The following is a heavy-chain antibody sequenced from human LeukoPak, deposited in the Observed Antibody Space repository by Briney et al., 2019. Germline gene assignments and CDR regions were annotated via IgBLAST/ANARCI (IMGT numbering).Heavy chain of an antibody. J-gene: IGHJ1*01. CDR3: AAELYSGTYGRCCSFAF. CDR2: IFYTGST. CDR1: GVSISGNY. V-gene: IGHV4-59*03. Sequence: SETLSLTCSVSGVSISGNYWSWIRQPPGKGLEWIGYIFYTGSTVYNPSLQSRVTLLLDTSKNQFSLKLSSVSAADTAVYYCAAELYSGTYGRCCSFAFWGQGALVTVSS. D-gene: IGHD1-26*01.